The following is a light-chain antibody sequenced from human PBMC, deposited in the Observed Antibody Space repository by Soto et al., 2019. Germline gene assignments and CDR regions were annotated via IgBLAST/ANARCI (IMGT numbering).Light chain of an antibody. Sequence: EIVLTQFPGSLSLSPGERATLSCRASQSVRSDYLAWYQQKPGQAPRLFIYAASRRAPGIPARFSGGGSGTDFTLTISRLEPEDFAVYFCQQYGSSPPVTFGQGTRLEIK. J-gene: IGKJ5*01. CDR2: AAS. CDR1: QSVRSDY. V-gene: IGKV3-20*01. CDR3: QQYGSSPPVT.